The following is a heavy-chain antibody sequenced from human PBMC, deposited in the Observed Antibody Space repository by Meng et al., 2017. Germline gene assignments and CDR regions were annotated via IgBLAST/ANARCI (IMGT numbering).Heavy chain of an antibody. CDR1: GYTFTSYG. CDR2: ISAYNGNT. CDR3: ARGTGTTWFGHLYYFDY. J-gene: IGHJ4*02. D-gene: IGHD1-7*01. Sequence: ASVKVSCKASGYTFTSYGISWVRQAPGQGLEWMGWISAYNGNTNYAQKLQGRVTMTTDTSTSTAYMELSSLRSEDTAVYYCARGTGTTWFGHLYYFDYWGQGTLVTVSS. V-gene: IGHV1-18*01.